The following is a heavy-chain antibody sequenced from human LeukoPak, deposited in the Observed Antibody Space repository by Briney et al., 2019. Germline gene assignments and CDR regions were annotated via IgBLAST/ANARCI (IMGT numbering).Heavy chain of an antibody. D-gene: IGHD2/OR15-2a*01. J-gene: IGHJ5*02. Sequence: GGSLRLSCAASGFTFSHHWMHWVRQAPGKGLVWVSHISSDESSTTYADSVKGRFTISRDNRKNTLYLQMNRLRVEDTAMYYCTRNRDGRNWFDPWGQGTLVTVSS. V-gene: IGHV3-74*01. CDR2: ISSDESST. CDR1: GFTFSHHW. CDR3: TRNRDGRNWFDP.